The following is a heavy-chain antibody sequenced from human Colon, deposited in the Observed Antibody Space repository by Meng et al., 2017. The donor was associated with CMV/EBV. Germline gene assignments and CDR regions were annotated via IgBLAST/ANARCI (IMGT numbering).Heavy chain of an antibody. J-gene: IGHJ4*02. CDR3: AREGAGRALDY. CDR2: IYTSGGA. D-gene: IGHD3-16*01. CDR1: GDSISSYY. Sequence: SETLSLTCTVSGDSISSYYWSWIRQPVGKGLEWIGRIYTSGGANYNPSLKSRVIMSIDTSQNQFSLRLTSVTAADTAVYFCAREGAGRALDYWGQGTLVTVSS. V-gene: IGHV4-4*07.